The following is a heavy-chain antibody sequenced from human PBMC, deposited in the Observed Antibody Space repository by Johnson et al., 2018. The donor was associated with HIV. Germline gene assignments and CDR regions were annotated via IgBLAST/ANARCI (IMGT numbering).Heavy chain of an antibody. CDR3: AKERHLVRAFDI. D-gene: IGHD6-6*01. CDR2: IWYDGNNK. V-gene: IGHV3-30*02. J-gene: IGHJ3*02. CDR1: GFTFSSYA. Sequence: QVQLVESGGGLVQPGGSLRLSCAASGFTFSSYAMSWVRQAPGKGLEWVAVIWYDGNNKYYADSVKGRFTISRDNSKDTLYLQMSSLRTEDTAVYFCAKERHLVRAFDIWGQGTMVTVSS.